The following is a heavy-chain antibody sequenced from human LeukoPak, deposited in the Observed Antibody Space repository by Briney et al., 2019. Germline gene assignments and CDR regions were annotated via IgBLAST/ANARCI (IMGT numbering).Heavy chain of an antibody. CDR2: IRYDGSNR. CDR1: GFTFSSYG. Sequence: GESLRLSCAASGFTFSSYGMHWVRQAPGKGLEWVAFIRYDGSNRYYADSVKGRFTISRDNSKNTLYLQMNSLRAEDTAVYYCAKDREMATIIDYWGQGTLVTVSS. CDR3: AKDREMATIIDY. D-gene: IGHD5-24*01. V-gene: IGHV3-30*02. J-gene: IGHJ4*02.